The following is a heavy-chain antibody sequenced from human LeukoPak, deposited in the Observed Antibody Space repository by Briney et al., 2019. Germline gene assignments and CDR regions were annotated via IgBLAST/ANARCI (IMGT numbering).Heavy chain of an antibody. D-gene: IGHD2-2*02. CDR1: GGSISSSSYS. V-gene: IGHV4-30-4*07. Sequence: SETLSLTCAVSGGSISSSSYSWNWIRQPPGKGLEWIGNIYYSGSTQYNPSLKSRLTLSIDTSKSQFSLKLGSVTAADTAVYFCARVNCSATSCYTHFDSWGQGTLVTVSS. CDR3: ARVNCSATSCYTHFDS. CDR2: IYYSGST. J-gene: IGHJ4*02.